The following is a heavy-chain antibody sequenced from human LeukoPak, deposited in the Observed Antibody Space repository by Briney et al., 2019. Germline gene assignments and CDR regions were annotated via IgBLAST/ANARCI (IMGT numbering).Heavy chain of an antibody. Sequence: GGSLRLSCAASGFTFSSYIMDWVRQVPGKGLEWVSAISASGVSTYYADSVKGRFTISRDNSKNTLYLQMNSLRAEDTAVYYCAKHRDSGWYSPFDYWGQGTLVTVSS. CDR1: GFTFSSYI. CDR2: ISASGVST. J-gene: IGHJ4*02. V-gene: IGHV3-23*01. CDR3: AKHRDSGWYSPFDY. D-gene: IGHD6-19*01.